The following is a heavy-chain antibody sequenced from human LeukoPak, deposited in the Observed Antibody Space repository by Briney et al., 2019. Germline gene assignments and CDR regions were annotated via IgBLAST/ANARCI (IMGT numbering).Heavy chain of an antibody. CDR1: GGSISSYY. D-gene: IGHD6-6*01. V-gene: IGHV4-59*01. CDR3: ARGYTSSSGRPDY. Sequence: SETLSLTCTVSGGSISSYYWSWIRQPPGRGLEWIGNIYYSGNTNYNPSLKSRVTISVDTSKNQFSLKLNSVTTADTAVYYCARGYTSSSGRPDYWGQGTLVTVSS. J-gene: IGHJ4*02. CDR2: IYYSGNT.